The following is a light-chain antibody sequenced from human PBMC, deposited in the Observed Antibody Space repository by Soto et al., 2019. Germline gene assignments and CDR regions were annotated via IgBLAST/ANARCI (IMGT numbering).Light chain of an antibody. CDR3: QVWDSSSDQYVV. CDR2: DDS. CDR1: NIGSKS. V-gene: IGLV3-21*02. J-gene: IGLJ2*01. Sequence: SYELTQPPSVSVAPGQTARITCGGNNIGSKSVHWYQQKPGQAPVLVVYDDSDRPSGIPGRFSGSNSGNTATLTISRVEAGDEADYYCQVWDSSSDQYVVFGGGTKLTVL.